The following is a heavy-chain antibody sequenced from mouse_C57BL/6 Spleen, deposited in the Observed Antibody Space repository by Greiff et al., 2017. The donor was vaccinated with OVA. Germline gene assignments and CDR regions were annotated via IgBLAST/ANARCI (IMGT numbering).Heavy chain of an antibody. V-gene: IGHV1-74*01. CDR2: IHPSDSDT. Sequence: QVQLKQPGAELVKPGASVKVSCKASGYTFTSYWMHWVKQRPGQGLEWIGRIHPSDSDTNYNQKFKGKATLTVDKSSSTAYMQLSSLTSEDSAVYYCAIEDGYYGWFAYWGQGTLVTVSA. D-gene: IGHD1-1*01. J-gene: IGHJ3*01. CDR3: AIEDGYYGWFAY. CDR1: GYTFTSYW.